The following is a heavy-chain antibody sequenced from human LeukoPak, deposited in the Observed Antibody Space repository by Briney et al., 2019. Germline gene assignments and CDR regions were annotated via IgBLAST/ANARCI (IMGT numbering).Heavy chain of an antibody. CDR2: ILGSGRSA. Sequence: GGSLRLSCAASGFTFNNYAMSWVRQAPGKGLERVSAILGSGRSAYYADSVKGRFTISRDNSKNSLSLQMNSLRVEDTALYYCSKWGDYDVLTGYYDSDFWGQGTLVTVSA. CDR1: GFTFNNYA. D-gene: IGHD3-9*01. CDR3: SKWGDYDVLTGYYDSDF. J-gene: IGHJ4*02. V-gene: IGHV3-23*01.